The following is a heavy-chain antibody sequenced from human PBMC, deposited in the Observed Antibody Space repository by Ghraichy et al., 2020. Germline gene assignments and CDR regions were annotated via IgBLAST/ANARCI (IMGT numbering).Heavy chain of an antibody. D-gene: IGHD1-26*01. CDR1: GFIFSSYS. CDR2: ISGRNYT. V-gene: IGHV3-21*01. Sequence: GGSLRLSCVGSGFIFSSYSMNWVRQAPGKGLEWVSSISGRNYTYYADSVKGRFIISRDNAKNLLYLQMSSLGAEDTAVYYCTRDYGGSYYSYWGQGTPVTVSS. J-gene: IGHJ4*02. CDR3: TRDYGGSYYSY.